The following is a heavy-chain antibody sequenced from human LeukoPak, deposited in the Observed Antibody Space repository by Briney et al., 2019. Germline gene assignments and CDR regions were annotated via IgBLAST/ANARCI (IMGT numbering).Heavy chain of an antibody. D-gene: IGHD2-15*01. V-gene: IGHV4-38-2*02. Sequence: SETLSLTCTVSGYSISSGYYWGWIRQPPGKGLEWIGSIDHSGGTYYNPSLKSRVTISVDTSKNQFSLKLSSVTAADTAVYYCATDRTGYCSGGSCLGAFDIWGQGTMVTVSS. CDR3: ATDRTGYCSGGSCLGAFDI. CDR1: GYSISSGYY. J-gene: IGHJ3*02. CDR2: IDHSGGT.